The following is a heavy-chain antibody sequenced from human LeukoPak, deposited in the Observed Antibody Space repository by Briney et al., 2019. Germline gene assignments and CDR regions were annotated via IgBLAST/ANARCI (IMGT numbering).Heavy chain of an antibody. CDR2: MSPNSGNT. D-gene: IGHD6-6*01. CDR1: GYTFTRYG. CDR3: AITKISSSSLDY. Sequence: GASVKVSCTASGYTFTRYGINWVREAARLGLEWMGWMSPNSGNTGYAQELQGRVSRTSDISIPTAYMELSGLRSDDTAVYFCAITKISSSSLDYWGQGTLVTVSS. V-gene: IGHV1-8*01. J-gene: IGHJ4*02.